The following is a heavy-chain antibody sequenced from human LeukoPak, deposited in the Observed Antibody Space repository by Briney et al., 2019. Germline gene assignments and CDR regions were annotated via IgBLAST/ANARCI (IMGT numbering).Heavy chain of an antibody. CDR3: AKVRDYDFWSATDY. CDR2: ISWNSGSI. V-gene: IGHV3-9*01. D-gene: IGHD3-3*01. J-gene: IGHJ4*02. CDR1: GFTFDDYA. Sequence: GRSLRLSCAASGFTFDDYAMHWVRQAPGKGLEWVSGISWNSGSIGYADSVKGRFTISRDNSKNTLYLQMNSLRAEDTAVYYCAKVRDYDFWSATDYWGQGTLVTVSS.